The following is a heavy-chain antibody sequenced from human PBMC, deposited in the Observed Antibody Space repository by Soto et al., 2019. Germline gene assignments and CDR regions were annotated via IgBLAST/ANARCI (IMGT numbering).Heavy chain of an antibody. D-gene: IGHD2-15*01. CDR1: GYSFTSYW. CDR2: IYPGDSDT. V-gene: IGHV5-51*01. Sequence: ESLKISCRGSGYSFTSYWIGCVRQMPGKGLEWMGIIYPGDSDTRYSPSFQGQVTISADKSISTAYLQWSSLKASDTAMYYCAREPERGYYYYYYGMDVWGQGTTVTVSS. CDR3: AREPERGYYYYYYGMDV. J-gene: IGHJ6*02.